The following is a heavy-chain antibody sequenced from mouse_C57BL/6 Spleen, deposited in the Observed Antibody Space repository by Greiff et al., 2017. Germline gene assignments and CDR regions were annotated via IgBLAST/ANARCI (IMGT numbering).Heavy chain of an antibody. J-gene: IGHJ4*01. Sequence: EVHLVESGPELVKPGASVKIPCKASGYTFTDYNMDWVKQSHGKSLEWIGDINPNNGGTIYNQKFKGKATLTVDKSSSTAYMELRSLTSEDTAVYYCARRAYYRYYAMDYWGQGTSVTVSS. CDR3: ARRAYYRYYAMDY. D-gene: IGHD2-14*01. V-gene: IGHV1-18*01. CDR1: GYTFTDYN. CDR2: INPNNGGT.